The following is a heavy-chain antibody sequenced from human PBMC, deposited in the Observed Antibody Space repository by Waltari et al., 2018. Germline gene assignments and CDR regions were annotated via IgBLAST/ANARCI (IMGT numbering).Heavy chain of an antibody. CDR2: IIPIFGTA. CDR1: GGTFSSYA. V-gene: IGHV1-69*05. CDR3: ARELVCSGGSCYSHYYYYGMDV. D-gene: IGHD2-15*01. J-gene: IGHJ6*02. Sequence: AEVKKPGSSVKVSCKASGGTFSSYAISWVRQAPGQGLEWMGGIIPIFGTANYAQKFQGRVTITTDESTSTAYMELSSLRSEDTAVYYCARELVCSGGSCYSHYYYYGMDVWGQGTTVTVSS.